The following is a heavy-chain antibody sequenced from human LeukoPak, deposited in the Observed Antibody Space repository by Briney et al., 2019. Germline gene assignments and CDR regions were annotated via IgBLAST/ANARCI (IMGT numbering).Heavy chain of an antibody. CDR2: IYHSGST. D-gene: IGHD3-10*01. CDR1: GYSISSGYY. V-gene: IGHV4-38-2*02. J-gene: IGHJ6*03. Sequence: SETLSLTCTVSGYSISSGYYWGWVRQPPGKGLEWIGSIYHSGSTYYNPSLKSRVTISVDTSKNQFSLKLSSVTAADTAVYYCARATYGSGSYRYYYYMDVWGKGATVTISS. CDR3: ARATYGSGSYRYYYYMDV.